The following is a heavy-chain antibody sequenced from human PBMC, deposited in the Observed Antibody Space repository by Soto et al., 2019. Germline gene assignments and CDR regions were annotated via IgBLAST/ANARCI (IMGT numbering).Heavy chain of an antibody. Sequence: PGGSLRLSCASSGFNFRTFTMHWVRQAPGKGLEWVAGISYDGINAYYADSVKGRLAISRDNSKNTVSLQINSLRPADTAAYYCAKDGVNYASLSPVDYWGQGTLVTVSS. J-gene: IGHJ4*02. CDR3: AKDGVNYASLSPVDY. CDR2: ISYDGINA. D-gene: IGHD2-2*01. V-gene: IGHV3-30*09. CDR1: GFNFRTFT.